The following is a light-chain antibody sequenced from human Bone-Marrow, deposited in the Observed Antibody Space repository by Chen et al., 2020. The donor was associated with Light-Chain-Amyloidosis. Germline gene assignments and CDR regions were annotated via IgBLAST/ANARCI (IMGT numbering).Light chain of an antibody. CDR2: ATS. CDR3: QQYGGSPPQYT. Sequence: EIVLTQSPVTLSLSLVARATLSCRASQSVNSNSLGWFQQRPGQAPRLLIYATSSRATGVPDRFSGRGSGTDFTLTISRLEPEDFAVYYCQQYGGSPPQYTFGQGTNLEI. CDR1: QSVNSNS. J-gene: IGKJ2*01. V-gene: IGKV3-20*01.